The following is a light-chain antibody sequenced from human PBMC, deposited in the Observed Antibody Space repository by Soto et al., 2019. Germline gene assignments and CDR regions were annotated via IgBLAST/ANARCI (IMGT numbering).Light chain of an antibody. Sequence: EMVLTQTQGTLSLSPGERATLHCRASQVGNTNYLAWYQQRPGQPPRLLIYAASTRATGIPDRFSGSGSGTDFTLTISRLEPEDFGVYYCQQYNNWPPITFGQGTRLEV. V-gene: IGKV3-20*01. CDR1: QVGNTNY. CDR3: QQYNNWPPIT. CDR2: AAS. J-gene: IGKJ5*01.